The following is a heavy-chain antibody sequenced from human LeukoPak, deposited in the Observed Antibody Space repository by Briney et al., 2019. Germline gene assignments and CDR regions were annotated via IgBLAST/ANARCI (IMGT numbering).Heavy chain of an antibody. CDR2: IKQDGSEK. D-gene: IGHD3-9*01. CDR1: GFTFSSYW. V-gene: IGHV3-7*03. J-gene: IGHJ3*02. Sequence: PGGSLRLSCAASGFTFSSYWMSWVRQAPGKGLEWVANIKQDGSEKYYVDSVKGRFTISRDNSKNTLYLQMNSLRAEDTAVYYCAKRAVDIQDAFDIWGQGTMVTVSS. CDR3: AKRAVDIQDAFDI.